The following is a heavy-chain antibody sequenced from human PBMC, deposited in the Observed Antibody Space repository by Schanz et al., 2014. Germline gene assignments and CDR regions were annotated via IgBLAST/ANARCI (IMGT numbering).Heavy chain of an antibody. CDR1: GFTFSNHA. CDR2: INGSGNAT. J-gene: IGHJ4*02. Sequence: EVQLVESGGGLVQPGGSLRLSCAASGFTFSNHALSWVRQAPGKGLEWVAAINGSGNATYYADSVKGRFTISRDNSRNTLFLQMKRLRVEDTAVYFCAKDPYDVLTGYQYYFDYWGPGRLVTVSS. D-gene: IGHD3-9*01. V-gene: IGHV3-23*04. CDR3: AKDPYDVLTGYQYYFDY.